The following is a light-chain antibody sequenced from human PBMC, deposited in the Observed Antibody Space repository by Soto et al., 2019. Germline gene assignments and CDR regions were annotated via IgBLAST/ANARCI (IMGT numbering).Light chain of an antibody. CDR2: EVT. CDR1: SGDVGGYDY. J-gene: IGLJ1*01. V-gene: IGLV2-14*01. Sequence: QSVLTQPASVSGSPGQSIAISCTGTSGDVGGYDYVSWYQQHPDKAPKLMIYEVTKRPSWVSNRFSGSKSGNTASLTISGLQPEDEADYHCSSHTSGSTRVLGSGTRSPS. CDR3: SSHTSGSTRV.